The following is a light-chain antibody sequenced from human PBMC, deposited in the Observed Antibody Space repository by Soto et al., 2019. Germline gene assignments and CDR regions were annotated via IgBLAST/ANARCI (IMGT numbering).Light chain of an antibody. J-gene: IGLJ1*01. CDR1: SSDVGSYNL. Sequence: ALTQPASVSGSPGQSITISCTGTSSDVGSYNLVSWYQQHPGKAPKLMIYEVSKRPSGVSNRFSGSKSGNTASLTISGLQAEDEADYYCCSYAGSRIFYVFGTGTKVTVL. V-gene: IGLV2-23*02. CDR3: CSYAGSRIFYV. CDR2: EVS.